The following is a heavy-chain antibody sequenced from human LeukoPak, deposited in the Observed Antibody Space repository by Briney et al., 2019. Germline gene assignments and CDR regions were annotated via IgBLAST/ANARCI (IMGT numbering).Heavy chain of an antibody. CDR1: GFTFDDYA. CDR3: AKDIGSPDDY. J-gene: IGHJ4*02. CDR2: ISWNSGSI. D-gene: IGHD3-10*01. V-gene: IGHV3-9*01. Sequence: PGGSLRLSCAASGFTFDDYAMHWARQAPGKGLEWVSGISWNSGSIGYADSVKGRFTISRDNAKNSLYLQMNSLRAEDTALYYCAKDIGSPDDYWGQGTLVTVSS.